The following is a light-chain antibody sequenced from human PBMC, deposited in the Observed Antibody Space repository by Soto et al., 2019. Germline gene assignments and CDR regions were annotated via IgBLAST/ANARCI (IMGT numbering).Light chain of an antibody. Sequence: QSALTQPRSVSGSPGQSVSISCTGPTSDVGSYNYVSWYQQHPGKAPRLMIYDVRKRPSGVPDRFSGSKSGNTASLTISGLRAEDEADYYCCSYAGSYVLVFGGGTKLTVL. CDR1: TSDVGSYNY. V-gene: IGLV2-11*01. J-gene: IGLJ3*02. CDR2: DVR. CDR3: CSYAGSYVLV.